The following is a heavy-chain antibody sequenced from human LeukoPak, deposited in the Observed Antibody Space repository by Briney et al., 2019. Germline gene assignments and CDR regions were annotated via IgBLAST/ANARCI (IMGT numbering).Heavy chain of an antibody. J-gene: IGHJ4*02. CDR3: AKVTVTMAATGDY. D-gene: IGHD2-15*01. CDR1: GFIFNSYD. CDR2: ISGSGGST. V-gene: IGHV3-23*01. Sequence: PGGSLRLTCVVSGFIFNSYDMSWVRQAPGKGLEWVSAISGSGGSTYYAYSVKGRFTIARDNSKNTLYLQMNSLRVEDTAIYYCAKVTVTMAATGDYWGQGTLVTVSS.